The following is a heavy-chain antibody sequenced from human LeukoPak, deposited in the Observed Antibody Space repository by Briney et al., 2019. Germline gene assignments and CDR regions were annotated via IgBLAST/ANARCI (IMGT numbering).Heavy chain of an antibody. V-gene: IGHV3-23*01. CDR3: TKGLRGTYDY. J-gene: IGHJ4*02. D-gene: IGHD3-16*01. Sequence: PGGSLRLSCAVSGFTFSSYAMTWVRQAPEKGLEWVSSITDSGDGTYYADSVRGRFSISRDNSRNMLYLQLNSLRAEDTAVYYCTKGLRGTYDYWGQGTLVTVSS. CDR1: GFTFSSYA. CDR2: ITDSGDGT.